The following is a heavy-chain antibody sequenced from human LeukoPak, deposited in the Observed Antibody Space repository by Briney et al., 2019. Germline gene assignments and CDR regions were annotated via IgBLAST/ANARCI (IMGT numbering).Heavy chain of an antibody. CDR3: ARQRYYYYGMDV. CDR2: TYYSGST. Sequence: SETLSLTCTVSGGSISSYYWSWIRQPPGKGLEWIGYTYYSGSTNYNPSLKSRVTISVDTSKNQFSLKLSSVTAADTAVYYCARQRYYYYGMDVWGQGTTVTVSS. J-gene: IGHJ6*02. V-gene: IGHV4-59*01. CDR1: GGSISSYY.